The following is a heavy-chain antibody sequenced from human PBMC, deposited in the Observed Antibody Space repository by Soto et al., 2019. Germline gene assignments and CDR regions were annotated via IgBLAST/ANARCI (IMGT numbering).Heavy chain of an antibody. CDR1: GFTFSSYA. Sequence: QSGGSLRLSCAASGFTFSSYAMSWVRQAPGKGLEWVSAISGSGGSTYYADSVKGRFTISRDNSKNSLYLQMNSLKAEDTAVYYCAREHAYYGSGSHYGMDVWGQGTTVTVSS. V-gene: IGHV3-23*01. CDR3: AREHAYYGSGSHYGMDV. D-gene: IGHD3-10*01. J-gene: IGHJ6*02. CDR2: ISGSGGST.